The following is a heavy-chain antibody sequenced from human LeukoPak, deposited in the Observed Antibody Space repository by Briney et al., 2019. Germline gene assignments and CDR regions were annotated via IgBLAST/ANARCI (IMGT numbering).Heavy chain of an antibody. CDR1: GFTLSSYT. D-gene: IGHD2-2*01. Sequence: GGSLRLSCVASGFTLSSYTMNWVRQAPGKGLEWVSSISSSSSNIFYADSVKGRFTISRDNAKNSLYLQMNSLRAEDTAVYYCARLLPSSSRAFDIWGQGTVVTVSS. CDR3: ARLLPSSSRAFDI. V-gene: IGHV3-21*01. J-gene: IGHJ3*02. CDR2: ISSSSSNI.